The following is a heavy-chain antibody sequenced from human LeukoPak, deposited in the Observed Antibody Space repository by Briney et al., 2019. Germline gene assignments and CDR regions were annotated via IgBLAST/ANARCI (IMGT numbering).Heavy chain of an antibody. CDR1: GFTFSTYA. D-gene: IGHD5-18*01. Sequence: GRSLRLSCAASGFTFSTYAMHWVRQAPGKGLEWVAVIWSDGSKKYYVDSVKGRFTISRDNSKNTLYLQMNSLRAEDTAVYYCVGYPYGMDVWGQGTTVTVSS. J-gene: IGHJ6*02. CDR3: VGYPYGMDV. CDR2: IWSDGSKK. V-gene: IGHV3-33*01.